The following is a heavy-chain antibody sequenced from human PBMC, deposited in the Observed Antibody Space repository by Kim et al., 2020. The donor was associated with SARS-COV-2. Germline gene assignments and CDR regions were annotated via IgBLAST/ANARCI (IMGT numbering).Heavy chain of an antibody. J-gene: IGHJ6*02. Sequence: ASVKVSCKASGYTFTSYGISWVRQAPGQGLEWMGWISAYNGNTNYAQKLQGRVTMTTDTSTSTAYMELRSLRSDDTAVYYCAREAYYYGSGSYYNVAYGMDVWGQGTTVTVSS. D-gene: IGHD3-10*01. CDR3: AREAYYYGSGSYYNVAYGMDV. CDR2: ISAYNGNT. CDR1: GYTFTSYG. V-gene: IGHV1-18*01.